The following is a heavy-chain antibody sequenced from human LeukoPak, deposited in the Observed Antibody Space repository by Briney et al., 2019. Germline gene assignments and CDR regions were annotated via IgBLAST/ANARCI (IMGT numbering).Heavy chain of an antibody. Sequence: PGRSLRLSCAASGFTFSSYGMHWVRQAPGKGLEWVAVISYDGSNKYYADSVKGRFTISRDNSKNTLYLQMNSLRAEDTAVYYCAKGPIPSGWYVSEYYYYMDVWGKGTTVTVSS. CDR3: AKGPIPSGWYVSEYYYYMDV. J-gene: IGHJ6*03. CDR1: GFTFSSYG. CDR2: ISYDGSNK. D-gene: IGHD6-19*01. V-gene: IGHV3-30*18.